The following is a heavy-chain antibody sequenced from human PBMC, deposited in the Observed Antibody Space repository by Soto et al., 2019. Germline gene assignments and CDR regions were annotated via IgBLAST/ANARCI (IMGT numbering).Heavy chain of an antibody. D-gene: IGHD3-9*01. V-gene: IGHV3-49*03. Sequence: PGGSLRLSCTASGFTFGDYAMSWFRQAPGKGLEWVGFIRSKAYGGTTEYAASVKGRFTISRDDSKSIAYLQMNSLKTEYTAVYYFTRDSYDIFRPNWFDPWGQGTLVTVSS. J-gene: IGHJ5*02. CDR3: TRDSYDIFRPNWFDP. CDR2: IRSKAYGGTT. CDR1: GFTFGDYA.